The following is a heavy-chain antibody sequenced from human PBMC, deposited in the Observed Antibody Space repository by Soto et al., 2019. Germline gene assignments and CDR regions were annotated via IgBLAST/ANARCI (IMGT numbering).Heavy chain of an antibody. CDR1: GGSFSGYY. V-gene: IGHV4-34*01. J-gene: IGHJ4*02. D-gene: IGHD3-22*01. CDR2: TSHSGST. Sequence: SETLSLTCAVYGGSFSGYYWSWIRQLPGKVLEWNGETSHSGSTTSNPSLKSRVTISVDTSKNQFSLKLSSVTAADTDVYYWARGLPLSYYDSSGYPDYWGQGTLVTVSS. CDR3: ARGLPLSYYDSSGYPDY.